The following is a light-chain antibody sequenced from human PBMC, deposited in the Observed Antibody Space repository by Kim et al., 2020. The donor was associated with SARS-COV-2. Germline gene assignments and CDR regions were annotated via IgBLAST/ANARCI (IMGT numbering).Light chain of an antibody. CDR3: CSYARGSAYV. J-gene: IGLJ1*01. CDR1: SSDVGGYNY. Sequence: GQSITISCTGTSSDVGGYNYVSWYQQHPGKAPKLLIYDVINRPSGVSNRFSGSKSGNTVSLTISGLQAEDEADYYCCSYARGSAYVFGPGTKVTVL. CDR2: DVI. V-gene: IGLV2-14*03.